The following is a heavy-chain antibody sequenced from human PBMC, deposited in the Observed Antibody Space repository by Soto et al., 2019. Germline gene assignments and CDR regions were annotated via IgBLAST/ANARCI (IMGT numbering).Heavy chain of an antibody. Sequence: SVKVSCKASGGTFSSYAISWVRQAPGQGLEWMGGIIPIFGTANYAQKFQGRVTITADKSTSTAYMELSSLRSEGTAVYYCARVLFPYYYDSSGYAFDIWGQGTMVT. CDR2: IIPIFGTA. CDR1: GGTFSSYA. V-gene: IGHV1-69*06. CDR3: ARVLFPYYYDSSGYAFDI. J-gene: IGHJ3*02. D-gene: IGHD3-22*01.